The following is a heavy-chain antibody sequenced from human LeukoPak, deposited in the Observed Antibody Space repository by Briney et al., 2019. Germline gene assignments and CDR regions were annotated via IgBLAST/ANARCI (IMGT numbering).Heavy chain of an antibody. CDR2: INHSGST. Sequence: PSETLSLTCAVYGGSFRGYYWSWIRQPPGKGLEWIGEINHSGSTNYNPSLKSRVTISVDTSKNQFSLKLSSVTAADTAVYYCARPEMGDYGSGSYLAGNWFDPWGQGTLVTVSS. CDR3: ARPEMGDYGSGSYLAGNWFDP. CDR1: GGSFRGYY. D-gene: IGHD3-10*01. V-gene: IGHV4-34*01. J-gene: IGHJ5*02.